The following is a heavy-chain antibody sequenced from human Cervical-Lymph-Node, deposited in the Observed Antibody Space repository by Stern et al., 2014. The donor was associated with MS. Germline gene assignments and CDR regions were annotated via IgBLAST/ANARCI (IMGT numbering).Heavy chain of an antibody. CDR3: ARDREDSSSWRWFDP. CDR1: GGSISSYY. J-gene: IGHJ5*02. D-gene: IGHD6-13*01. Sequence: QLQLQESGPGLVKPSETLSLTCTVSGGSISSYYWSWIRQPPGKGLEWIGCIYYSGGTNYNPSLKSRVTISVDTSKNQFSLKLSSVTAADTAVYYCARDREDSSSWRWFDPWGQGTLVTVSS. V-gene: IGHV4-59*01. CDR2: IYYSGGT.